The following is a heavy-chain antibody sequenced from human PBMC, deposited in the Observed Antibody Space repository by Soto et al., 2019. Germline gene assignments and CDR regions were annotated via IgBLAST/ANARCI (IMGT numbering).Heavy chain of an antibody. V-gene: IGHV4-31*03. CDR1: GGSISSGGYY. CDR3: ARTLKGYYFDY. Sequence: PSETLSLTCTVSGGSISSGGYYWSWIRQHPGKGLEWIGYIYYSGSTYYNPSLKSRVTISVDSSKNQFSLKLSSVTAADAAVYYCARTLKGYYFDYWGQGTLVTVSS. J-gene: IGHJ4*02. CDR2: IYYSGST.